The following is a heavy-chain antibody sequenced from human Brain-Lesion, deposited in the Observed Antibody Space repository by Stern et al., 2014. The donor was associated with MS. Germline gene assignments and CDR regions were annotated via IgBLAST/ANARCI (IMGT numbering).Heavy chain of an antibody. V-gene: IGHV4-39*02. J-gene: IGHJ4*02. CDR1: GGSIGRSSYY. CDR3: ARGAGVFDS. Sequence: VQLVESGPGLVKPSETLSLTCTVSGGSIGRSSYYWGWIRQPPGQGLEWIGNIFYTGSTFYDPSLKGRVTISDATSNTHFHLSLNSVTAADTAVYYCARGAGVFDSWGQGTLVTVSP. CDR2: IFYTGST. D-gene: IGHD6-19*01.